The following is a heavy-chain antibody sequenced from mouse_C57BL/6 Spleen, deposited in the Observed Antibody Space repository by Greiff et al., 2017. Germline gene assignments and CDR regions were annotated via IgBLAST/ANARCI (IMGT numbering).Heavy chain of an antibody. V-gene: IGHV5-17*01. D-gene: IGHD4-1*01. Sequence: EVKVVESGGGLVKPGGSLKLSCAASGFTFSDYGMHWVRQAPEKGLEWVAYISSGSSTIYYADTVKGRFTISRDNAKNTLFLQMTSLRSEDTALYYCARRHWEGYVDYWGQGTTLTVSS. CDR2: ISSGSSTI. J-gene: IGHJ2*01. CDR3: ARRHWEGYVDY. CDR1: GFTFSDYG.